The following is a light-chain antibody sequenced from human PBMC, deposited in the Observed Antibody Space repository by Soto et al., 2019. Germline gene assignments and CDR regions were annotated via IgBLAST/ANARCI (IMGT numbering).Light chain of an antibody. CDR3: HRRQSWPRT. Sequence: EIVLTHSPATLSSFPGDRVTPSCRASQYINTRLAWYQHRPGQAPRLLIYLTSLRAAGITARFSASGSGTDFTLTISDVQPEDFALYYCHRRQSWPRTVGQGTKVDSK. V-gene: IGKV3-11*01. CDR1: QYINTR. J-gene: IGKJ1*01. CDR2: LTS.